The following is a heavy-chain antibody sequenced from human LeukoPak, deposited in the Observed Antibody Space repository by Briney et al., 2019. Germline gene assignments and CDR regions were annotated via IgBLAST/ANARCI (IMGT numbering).Heavy chain of an antibody. CDR1: GYTFTSYG. CDR3: ARDRRVAAAGIGDY. CDR2: INAGNGNT. J-gene: IGHJ4*02. Sequence: ASVKVSCKASGYTFTSYGISWVRQAPGQRLEWMGWINAGNGNTKYSQKFQGRVTITRDTSASTAYMELSSLRSEDTAVYYCARDRRVAAAGIGDYWGQGTLVTVSS. D-gene: IGHD6-13*01. V-gene: IGHV1-3*01.